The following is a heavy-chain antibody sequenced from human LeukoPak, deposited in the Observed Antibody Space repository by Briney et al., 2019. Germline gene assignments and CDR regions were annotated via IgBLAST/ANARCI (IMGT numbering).Heavy chain of an antibody. V-gene: IGHV3-30-3*01. Sequence: GGSLRLSCAASGFTFSSYAMHWVRQAPGKGLEWVAVISYDGSNKYYADSVKGRFTISRDNFKNTLYLQMNSLRAEDTAVYYCARDRDYGDYGVIDYWGQGTLVTVSS. D-gene: IGHD4-17*01. CDR2: ISYDGSNK. CDR3: ARDRDYGDYGVIDY. J-gene: IGHJ4*02. CDR1: GFTFSSYA.